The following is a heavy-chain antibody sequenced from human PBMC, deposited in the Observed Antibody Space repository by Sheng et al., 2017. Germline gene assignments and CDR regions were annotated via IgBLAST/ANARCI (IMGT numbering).Heavy chain of an antibody. CDR3: ASGATNFDY. V-gene: IGHV4-59*01. J-gene: IGHJ4*02. D-gene: IGHD5-12*01. CDR1: GASIRSYY. CDR2: IYYSGNT. Sequence: QVQLQESGPGLVKPSETLSLTCNVSGASIRSYYWTWIRQPPGKGLEWIGYIYYSGNTNYNPSLKSRVTISVDTSKNQFSLKLTSVTAADTAVYYCASGATNFDYVGPGERWSPSPQ.